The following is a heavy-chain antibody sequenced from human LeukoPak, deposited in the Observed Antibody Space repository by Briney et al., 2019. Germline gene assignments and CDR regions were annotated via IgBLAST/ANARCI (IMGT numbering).Heavy chain of an antibody. CDR1: GGSISSGDYY. CDR2: IYYSGST. Sequence: SETLSLTCTVSGGSISSGDYYWSWIRQPPGEGLEWIGYIYYSGSTYYNPSLRSRVTISVDTSKNQFSLKLSSVTAADTAVYYCASDRQGSAKIAAAYRLGAFYIWGQGTMVTVSS. J-gene: IGHJ3*02. V-gene: IGHV4-30-4*08. CDR3: ASDRQGSAKIAAAYRLGAFYI. D-gene: IGHD6-13*01.